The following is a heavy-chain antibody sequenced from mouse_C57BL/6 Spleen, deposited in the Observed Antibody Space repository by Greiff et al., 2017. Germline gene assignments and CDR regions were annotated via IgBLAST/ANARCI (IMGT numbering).Heavy chain of an antibody. D-gene: IGHD1-1*01. CDR2: ISNDGSN. CDR3: AGDYYYCSSLYAMDY. CDR1: GYSITSGYY. V-gene: IGHV3-6*01. J-gene: IGHJ4*01. Sequence: EVQRVESGPGLVKPSQSLSLTCSVTGYSITSGYYWNWIRQFPGNQLEWMGYISNDGSNNYNPSLKNRIAITRDTSQNQFFLMLNSVTTEDTSTYYCAGDYYYCSSLYAMDYWGQGTSVTVSS.